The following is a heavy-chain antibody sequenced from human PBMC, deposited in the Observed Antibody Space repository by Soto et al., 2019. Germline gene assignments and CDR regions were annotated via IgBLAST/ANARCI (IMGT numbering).Heavy chain of an antibody. CDR3: AREAGGTETGHFDF. V-gene: IGHV3-30*03. J-gene: IGHJ4*02. D-gene: IGHD1-1*01. Sequence: QVQLVESGGGVVQPGRSLRLSCAASGFTFPRFGMHWVRQAPGKGLEWVALITYEGSQIYYADAVKGRFTISRDNGDNTLSLQMDNLRTEDTATYFCAREAGGTETGHFDFWGQGTLVTVSS. CDR2: ITYEGSQI. CDR1: GFTFPRFG.